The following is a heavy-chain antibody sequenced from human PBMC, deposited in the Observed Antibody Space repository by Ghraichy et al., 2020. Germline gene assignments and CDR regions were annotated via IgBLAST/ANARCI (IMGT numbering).Heavy chain of an antibody. J-gene: IGHJ5*02. Sequence: SETLSLTCTVSGGSISSYYWSWIRQPPGKGLEWIGYIYYSGSTNYNPSLKSRVTISVDTSKNQFSLKLSSVTAADTAVYYCARPLRLASEGSSFWFDPWGQGTLVTVSP. CDR1: GGSISSYY. CDR3: ARPLRLASEGSSFWFDP. V-gene: IGHV4-59*01. CDR2: IYYSGST. D-gene: IGHD6-13*01.